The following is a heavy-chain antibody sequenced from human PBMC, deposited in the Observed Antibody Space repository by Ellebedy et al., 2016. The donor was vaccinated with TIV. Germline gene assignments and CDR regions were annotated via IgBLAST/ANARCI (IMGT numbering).Heavy chain of an antibody. J-gene: IGHJ6*02. D-gene: IGHD5-24*01. V-gene: IGHV2-5*02. Sequence: SGPTLVXPTPTLTLTCTFSGFSLSTSGVGVGWIRQPPGKALEWLALIYWDDDKRYSPSLKSRLTITKDTSKNQVVLTMTNMDPVDTATYYCAHRRAVDGYKDYYYYGMDVWGQGTTVTVSS. CDR1: GFSLSTSGVG. CDR2: IYWDDDK. CDR3: AHRRAVDGYKDYYYYGMDV.